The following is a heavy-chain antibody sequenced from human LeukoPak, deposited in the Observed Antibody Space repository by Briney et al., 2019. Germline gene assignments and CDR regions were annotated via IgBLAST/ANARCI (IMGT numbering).Heavy chain of an antibody. CDR2: ISYDGSNK. Sequence: GGSLRLSCAASGFTFSSYGMHWVRQAPGKGLEWVSVISYDGSNKYYADSVKGRFTISRDNSKNTLYLQMNSLRAEDTAVYYCANTGSGSSQYWGRGTLVTVSS. CDR1: GFTFSSYG. D-gene: IGHD3-10*01. CDR3: ANTGSGSSQY. J-gene: IGHJ4*02. V-gene: IGHV3-30*18.